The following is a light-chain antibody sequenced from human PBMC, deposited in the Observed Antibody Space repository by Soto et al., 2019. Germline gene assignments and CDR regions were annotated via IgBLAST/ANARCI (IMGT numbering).Light chain of an antibody. CDR3: QHYNNWPRT. CDR2: GAS. V-gene: IGKV3-15*01. Sequence: EIVMTQSPFTLSVSPLERSTLSCRASQSVSSSLVWYQQKPGQAPRLPIYGASTRATGIPARFSGSGSGTEFTLTISSLQSEDLAVYYCQHYNNWPRTFGQGTKVDIK. J-gene: IGKJ1*01. CDR1: QSVSSS.